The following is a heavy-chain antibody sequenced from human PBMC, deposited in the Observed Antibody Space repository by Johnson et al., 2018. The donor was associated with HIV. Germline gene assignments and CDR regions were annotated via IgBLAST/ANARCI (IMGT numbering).Heavy chain of an antibody. CDR1: GFTFSNAW. J-gene: IGHJ3*02. Sequence: EVQLVESGGGLVQPGGSLRLSCAASGFTFSNAWMSWVRQAPGKGLEWVSVIYTGGTIKYADSVKGRFIISRDNSENTVYLQMNSLRAEDTAVYYCARGYYYDSGGYPGAFDIWGQGTMVTVSS. CDR3: ARGYYYDSGGYPGAFDI. D-gene: IGHD3-22*01. CDR2: IYTGGTI. V-gene: IGHV3-66*01.